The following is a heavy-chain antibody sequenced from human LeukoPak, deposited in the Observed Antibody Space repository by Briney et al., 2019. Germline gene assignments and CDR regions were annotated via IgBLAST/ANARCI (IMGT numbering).Heavy chain of an antibody. CDR2: ITSSCSTI. J-gene: IGHJ6*03. CDR1: GLTFSTYG. CDR3: XXXRXXXXTXXYYMDV. V-gene: IGHV3-48*03. Sequence: QPGASLRLSCAASGLTFSTYGMNWARHAPRKGLDWVSYITSSCSTIYYADSGKGRFTISRVNQKNSLYLQMNRLKADQTAFFFXXXXRXXXXTXXYYMDVXGKGTTVTVSS.